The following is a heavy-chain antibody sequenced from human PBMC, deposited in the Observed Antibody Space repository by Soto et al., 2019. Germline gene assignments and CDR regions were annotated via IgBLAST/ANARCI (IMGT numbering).Heavy chain of an antibody. CDR1: GFTFSSYG. Sequence: QVQLVESGGGVVQPGRSLRLSRAASGFTFSSYGMHWVRQAPGKGLEWVAVIWYDGSNKYYADSVKGRFTISRDNSKNTLYLQMNSLRAEDTAVYYCARHSSSGDYFDYWGQGTLVTVSS. V-gene: IGHV3-33*01. D-gene: IGHD6-6*01. CDR3: ARHSSSGDYFDY. CDR2: IWYDGSNK. J-gene: IGHJ4*02.